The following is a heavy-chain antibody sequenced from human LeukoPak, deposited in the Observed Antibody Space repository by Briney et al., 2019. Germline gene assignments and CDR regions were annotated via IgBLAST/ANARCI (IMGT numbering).Heavy chain of an antibody. CDR1: GDSISSGGYS. D-gene: IGHD3-16*02. J-gene: IGHJ6*02. V-gene: IGHV4-30-2*01. CDR3: ARAGNYDYVWGGYRPPLSPTYGMDV. CDR2: IYHSGST. Sequence: PSQTLSLTCAVSGDSISSGGYSWSWIRQPPGKGLEWIGYIYHSGSTYYNPSLKSRVTISVDRSKNQFSLKLSSVTAADTAVYYCARAGNYDYVWGGYRPPLSPTYGMDVWGQGTTVTVSS.